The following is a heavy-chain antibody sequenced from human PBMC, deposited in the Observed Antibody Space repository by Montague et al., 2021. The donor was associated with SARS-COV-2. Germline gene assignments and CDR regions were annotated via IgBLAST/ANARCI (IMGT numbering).Heavy chain of an antibody. Sequence: SETLSLTCTVSGGSISSNIYYWGWIRQTPGKALEWIGDISYSGSTYYNPSLKSRVTVAVDPSTNQFSLRLSSLTAADTAMYYCARHVDPCGGNCRIWYFDLWGRGSLVTVSS. D-gene: IGHD4-23*01. J-gene: IGHJ2*01. CDR1: GGSISSNIYY. CDR2: ISYSGST. CDR3: ARHVDPCGGNCRIWYFDL. V-gene: IGHV4-39*01.